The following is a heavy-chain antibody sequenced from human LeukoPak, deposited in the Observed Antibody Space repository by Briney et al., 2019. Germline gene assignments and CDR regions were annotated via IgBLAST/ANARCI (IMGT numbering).Heavy chain of an antibody. J-gene: IGHJ4*02. D-gene: IGHD2-8*01. CDR1: GFAFNIYT. CDR2: INYNGGYT. Sequence: GGSLRLSCEASGFAFNIYTMNWVRQAPGKGLEWVSIINYNGGYTYYADSVKGRFTISRDNSKNTVYLQMNSLRHEDTATYYCAKDGHCPDSECGTQIAVAGYVDYWGQGALVTVSS. V-gene: IGHV3-23*01. CDR3: AKDGHCPDSECGTQIAVAGYVDY.